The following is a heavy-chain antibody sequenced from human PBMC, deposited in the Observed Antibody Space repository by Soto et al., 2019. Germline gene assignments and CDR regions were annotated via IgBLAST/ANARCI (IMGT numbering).Heavy chain of an antibody. CDR3: ERNRRGGGYYFDS. CDR2: INWSADST. CDR1: GFTFDDYG. V-gene: IGHV3-20*04. Sequence: EAQLVESGGGVVRPGGSLRLSCAASGFTFDDYGMNWGRQSRGKGLEWIAFINWSADSTRYRDSVKGRFTISRDNAKNSLFLQMNSLGVEDTALYYCERNRRGGGYYFDSWGQGTLVTVSS. J-gene: IGHJ4*02.